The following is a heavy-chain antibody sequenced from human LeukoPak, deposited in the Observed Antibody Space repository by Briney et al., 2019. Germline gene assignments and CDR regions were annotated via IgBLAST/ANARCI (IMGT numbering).Heavy chain of an antibody. J-gene: IGHJ3*02. Sequence: PGGSLRLSCAASGFSFSNSAMSWVRQAPGKGLVWVSHINSDGSSTSYADSVKGRFTIPRDNAKNTLYLQMNSLRAEDTAIYYCATISVMGDFDIWGQGTMVTVSS. V-gene: IGHV3-74*01. CDR3: ATISVMGDFDI. CDR2: INSDGSST. D-gene: IGHD2-21*01. CDR1: GFSFSNSA.